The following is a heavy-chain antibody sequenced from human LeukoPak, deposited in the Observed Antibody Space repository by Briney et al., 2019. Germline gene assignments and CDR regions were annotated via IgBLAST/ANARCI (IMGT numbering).Heavy chain of an antibody. CDR2: ISGSGGST. J-gene: IGHJ5*02. V-gene: IGHV3-23*01. Sequence: PGGSLRLSCAASGFTFSSYAMSWVRQAPGKGLEWVSAISGSGGSTYYADSVKGRFTISRDNSKNTLYLQMNSLRAEDTAVYYCAKQANDGSPNRGSNWFDPWGQGTLVTVSS. D-gene: IGHD3-16*01. CDR1: GFTFSSYA. CDR3: AKQANDGSPNRGSNWFDP.